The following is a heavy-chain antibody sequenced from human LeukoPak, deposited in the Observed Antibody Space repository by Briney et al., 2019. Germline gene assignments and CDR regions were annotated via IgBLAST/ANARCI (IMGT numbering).Heavy chain of an antibody. D-gene: IGHD3-22*01. V-gene: IGHV1-18*01. J-gene: IGHJ4*02. CDR1: GYTFTSYG. CDR2: ISAYNGNT. Sequence: ASVKVSCKASGYTFTSYGISWVRQAPGQGLEWMGWISAYNGNTNYAQKLQGRVTMTTDTSTSTAYMELRSLRSDDTAVYYCARDDYYDSSGLEHSDYWGQGTLVTVSS. CDR3: ARDDYYDSSGLEHSDY.